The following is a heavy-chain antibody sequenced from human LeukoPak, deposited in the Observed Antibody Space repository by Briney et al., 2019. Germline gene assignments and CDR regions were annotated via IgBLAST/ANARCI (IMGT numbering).Heavy chain of an antibody. CDR1: GFNFNIYA. CDR3: AKTLGRSGGTCSLYYFDY. CDR2: ISGSGGST. D-gene: IGHD2-15*01. J-gene: IGHJ4*02. V-gene: IGHV3-23*01. Sequence: PGGSLRLSCAASGFNFNIYAMSWVRQAPGKGLEWVSGISGSGGSTYYADSVKGRFTISRDNSKKTLYLQMNSLRAEDTAVYYCAKTLGRSGGTCSLYYFDYWGQGTLVTVSS.